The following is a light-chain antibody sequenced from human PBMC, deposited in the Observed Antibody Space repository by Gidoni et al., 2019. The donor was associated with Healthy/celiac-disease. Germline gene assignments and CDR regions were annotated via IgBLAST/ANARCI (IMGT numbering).Light chain of an antibody. CDR3: ISYTVSGTYV. CDR2: DVS. Sequence: SALTQPASVSGSPGQSSSISCTGTSSDVGSNNYVSWYQQHPGTSPQVVIRDVSHRPSWVSDRFSGSKSGNTASLTISGLQAEDEADYYCISYTVSGTYVFGTGTKVTVL. J-gene: IGLJ1*01. V-gene: IGLV2-14*03. CDR1: SSDVGSNNY.